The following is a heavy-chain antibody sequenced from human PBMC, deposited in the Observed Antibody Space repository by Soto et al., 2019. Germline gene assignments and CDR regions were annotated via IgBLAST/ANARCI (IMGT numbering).Heavy chain of an antibody. Sequence: GSLRLSCAASGFTFSDYYMSWIGQAPGKGLEWVSYISSSGSTIYYADSVKVRFTISSDNAKNSLYLQMNSLIAEDTAVYYCARGSYDFWSGYSVTDAFDIWGQGTMVTVSS. J-gene: IGHJ3*02. CDR3: ARGSYDFWSGYSVTDAFDI. D-gene: IGHD3-3*01. CDR1: GFTFSDYY. V-gene: IGHV3-11*01. CDR2: ISSSGSTI.